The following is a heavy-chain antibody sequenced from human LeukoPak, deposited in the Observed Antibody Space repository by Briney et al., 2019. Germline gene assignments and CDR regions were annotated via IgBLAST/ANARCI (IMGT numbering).Heavy chain of an antibody. J-gene: IGHJ6*02. V-gene: IGHV1-69*13. CDR3: ASESGIVVVPAAISYYYGMDV. D-gene: IGHD2-2*01. Sequence: ASVKVSCEASGGTFSSYAISWVRQAPGQGLEWMGGIIPIFGTANYAQKFQGRVTITADESTSTAYMELSSLRSEDTAVYYCASESGIVVVPAAISYYYGMDVWGQGTTVTVSS. CDR1: GGTFSSYA. CDR2: IIPIFGTA.